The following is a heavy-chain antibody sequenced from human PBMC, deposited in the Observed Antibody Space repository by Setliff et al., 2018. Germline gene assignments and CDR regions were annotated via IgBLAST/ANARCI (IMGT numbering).Heavy chain of an antibody. CDR1: GGSISSYY. J-gene: IGHJ5*02. CDR3: ARGKGTWVLLRWFDP. Sequence: SETLSLTCTVSGGSISSYYWGWIRQPPGKGLEWIGSIYYSGRTYYNPSLKSRVTISVDTSKNQFSLKLSPVTAADTAVYYCARGKGTWVLLRWFDPWGQGTLVTVSS. D-gene: IGHD3-10*01. CDR2: IYYSGRT. V-gene: IGHV4-39*07.